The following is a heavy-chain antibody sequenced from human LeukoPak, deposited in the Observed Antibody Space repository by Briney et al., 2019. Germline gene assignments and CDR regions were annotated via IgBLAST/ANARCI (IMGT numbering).Heavy chain of an antibody. CDR2: ITGDGSRT. Sequence: PGGSLRLSCAASGFMFEDYAMHWVRRPPGKGLEWVSLITGDGSRTYYADSVKGRFSVSRDNSKNSLYLQMNGLRSEGTALYYCARDREEEAFGADYYFDYWGQGNLVTVSS. CDR1: GFMFEDYA. V-gene: IGHV3-43*02. J-gene: IGHJ4*02. D-gene: IGHD3-3*02. CDR3: ARDREEEAFGADYYFDY.